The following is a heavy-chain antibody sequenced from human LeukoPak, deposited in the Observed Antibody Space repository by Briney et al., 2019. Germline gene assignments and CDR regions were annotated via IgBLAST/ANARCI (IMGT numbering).Heavy chain of an antibody. CDR3: ARHFSLSKPLDYYYGMDV. D-gene: IGHD3-3*02. CDR2: IYYSGST. Sequence: SSETLSLTCTVSGGSISSSSYYWGWIRQPPGKGLEWIGYIYYSGSTNYNPSLKSRVTISVDTSKNQFSLKLSSVTAADTAVYYCARHFSLSKPLDYYYGMDVWGQGTTVTVSS. J-gene: IGHJ6*02. CDR1: GGSISSSSYY. V-gene: IGHV4-61*05.